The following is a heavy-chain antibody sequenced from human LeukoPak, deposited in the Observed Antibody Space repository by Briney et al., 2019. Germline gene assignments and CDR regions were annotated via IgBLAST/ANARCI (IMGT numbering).Heavy chain of an antibody. V-gene: IGHV4-34*01. J-gene: IGHJ4*02. Sequence: SETLSLTCAVYGGSFSGYYWSWIRQPPGKGLEWIGEIDHSGSTNYNPSLKSRVTISVDTSKNQFSLKLSSVTAADTAVYYCARGSGTLYYWGQGTLVTVSS. CDR2: IDHSGST. CDR3: ARGSGTLYY. CDR1: GGSFSGYY. D-gene: IGHD3-10*01.